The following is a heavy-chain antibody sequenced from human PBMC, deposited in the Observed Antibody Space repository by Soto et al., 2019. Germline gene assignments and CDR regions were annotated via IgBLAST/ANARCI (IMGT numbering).Heavy chain of an antibody. V-gene: IGHV4-31*03. CDR2: IYYSGST. D-gene: IGHD3-10*01. CDR3: ARGSAITMVRGEPWGFDP. Sequence: PSETLSLTCTVSGGSISSGGYYWSWIRQHPGKGLEWIGYIYYSGSTYYNPSLKSRVTISVDTSKNQFSLKLSSVTAADTAVYYCARGSAITMVRGEPWGFDPWGQGTLVTVSS. CDR1: GGSISSGGYY. J-gene: IGHJ5*02.